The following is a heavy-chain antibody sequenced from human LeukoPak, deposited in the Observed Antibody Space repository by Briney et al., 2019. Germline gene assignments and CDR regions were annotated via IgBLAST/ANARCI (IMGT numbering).Heavy chain of an antibody. D-gene: IGHD1-1*01. V-gene: IGHV3-21*01. CDR2: ISSSSSYI. Sequence: GGSLRLSCAASGFTFSSYSMNWVRQAPGKGLEWVSSISSSSSYIYYADSVKGRFTISRDNAKNSLYLQMNSLRAEDTAVYYCARGPTTPISRRLERRPLVRFFDYWGQGTLVTVSS. CDR3: ARGPTTPISRRLERRPLVRFFDY. J-gene: IGHJ4*02. CDR1: GFTFSSYS.